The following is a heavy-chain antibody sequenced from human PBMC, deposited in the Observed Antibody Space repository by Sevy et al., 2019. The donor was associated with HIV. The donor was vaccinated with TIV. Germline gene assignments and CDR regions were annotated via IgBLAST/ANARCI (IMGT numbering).Heavy chain of an antibody. CDR3: ARDAGAAAGVHDAFDI. CDR2: IKQDGSEK. CDR1: GFTFSSYW. Sequence: GVSLRLSCAASGFTFSSYWMSWVRQAPGKGLEWVANIKQDGSEKYYVDSVKGRFTISRDNAKNSLYLQMNSLRAEDTAVYYCARDAGAAAGVHDAFDIWGQGTMVTVSS. J-gene: IGHJ3*02. V-gene: IGHV3-7*01. D-gene: IGHD6-13*01.